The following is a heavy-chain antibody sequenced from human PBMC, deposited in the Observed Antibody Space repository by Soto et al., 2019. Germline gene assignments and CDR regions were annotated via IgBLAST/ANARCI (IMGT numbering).Heavy chain of an antibody. CDR1: GYTFTSYD. CDR2: MNPNSGNT. J-gene: IGHJ6*02. V-gene: IGHV1-8*01. CDR3: ARGDPLNYGSYPYWHYYGMDV. Sequence: ASVKVSCKASGYTFTSYDINWVRQATGQGLEWMGWMNPNSGNTGYAQKFQGRVTMTRNTSISTAYMELNSLRAEDAAVYYCARGDPLNYGSYPYWHYYGMDVWGRGTKVTVS. D-gene: IGHD2-8*02.